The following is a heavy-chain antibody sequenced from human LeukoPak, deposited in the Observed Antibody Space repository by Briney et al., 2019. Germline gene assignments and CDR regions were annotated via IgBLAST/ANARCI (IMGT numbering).Heavy chain of an antibody. CDR1: GFIFSDYN. CDR2: IDSSSSTI. Sequence: GGSLRLSCEASGFIFSDYNMNWVRQAPGKGLEWLSFIDSSSSTIYYADSVKGRFTISRDNSKNTLYLQMNSLRAEDTAVYYCAKGYSSSWYGAFDIWGQGTMVTVSS. CDR3: AKGYSSSWYGAFDI. V-gene: IGHV3-48*01. D-gene: IGHD6-13*01. J-gene: IGHJ3*02.